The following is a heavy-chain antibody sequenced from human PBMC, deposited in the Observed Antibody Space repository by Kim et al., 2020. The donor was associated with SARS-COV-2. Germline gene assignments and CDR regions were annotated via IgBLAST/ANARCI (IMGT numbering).Heavy chain of an antibody. Sequence: SETLSLTCAVYGGSFSGYYWNWIRQPPGKGLEWIGEINHSGSTNYNPSLKSRVTISVDTSKSQFSLKLSSVTAADTAVYYCAREANEWFGEFSVVSREGPSWFDPWGQGTLVTVSA. CDR3: AREANEWFGEFSVVSREGPSWFDP. CDR2: INHSGST. D-gene: IGHD3-10*01. V-gene: IGHV4-34*01. J-gene: IGHJ5*02. CDR1: GGSFSGYY.